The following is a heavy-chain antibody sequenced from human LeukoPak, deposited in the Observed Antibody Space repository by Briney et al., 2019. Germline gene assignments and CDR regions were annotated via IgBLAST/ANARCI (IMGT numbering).Heavy chain of an antibody. CDR3: AKLGPNSGYDKSTLNY. J-gene: IGHJ4*02. CDR2: ISYDGSNK. D-gene: IGHD5-12*01. V-gene: IGHV3-30*18. CDR1: GFSFSSYG. Sequence: GGSLRLSCAASGFSFSSYGMHWVRQAPGKGLEWVAVISYDGSNKYYADSVKGRFTISRDNSKNTLYLQMNSLRAEDTAVYYCAKLGPNSGYDKSTLNYWGQGTLVTVSS.